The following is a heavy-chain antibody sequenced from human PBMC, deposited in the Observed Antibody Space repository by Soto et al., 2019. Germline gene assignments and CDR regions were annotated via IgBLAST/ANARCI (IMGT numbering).Heavy chain of an antibody. CDR2: IYWDDSK. CDR3: AHRQTGSGGTWFVS. Sequence: QITLKESGPTLVKPPQTLTLTCTFSGFSLTTSGVGVGWIRQPPGKALEWLALIYWDDSKRYSPSLKTRLTITMATSKNQGVLNMTNMGPVDTATYYCAHRQTGSGGTWFVSWGQGTLVIVSS. D-gene: IGHD2-15*01. CDR1: GFSLTTSGVG. V-gene: IGHV2-5*02. J-gene: IGHJ5*01.